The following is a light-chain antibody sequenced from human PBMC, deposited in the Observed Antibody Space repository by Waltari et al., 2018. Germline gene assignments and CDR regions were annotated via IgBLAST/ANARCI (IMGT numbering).Light chain of an antibody. J-gene: IGKJ3*01. CDR3: QQYYRTPLT. V-gene: IGKV1-NL1*01. CDR2: ETI. CDR1: QDISNS. Sequence: DIQLTQSPSSLSASIGDRVTITCRASQDISNSLAWYQQKPGKAPTLLVYETIRVERGGPPRFSGSGSGTDYTLTIGSLQPGDFATYYCQQYYRTPLTFGPGTKVDIK.